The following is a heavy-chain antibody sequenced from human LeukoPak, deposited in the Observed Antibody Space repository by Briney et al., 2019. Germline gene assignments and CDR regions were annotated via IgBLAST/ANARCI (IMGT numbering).Heavy chain of an antibody. Sequence: GGSLRLSCAASGFTFNTYGIHWVRQAPGKGLEWVAFIQYDGTNKYNADSVKGRFTISRDNPKNTVYLQMNSLRAEDTAVYYCAELGITMIGGVWGKGTTVTISS. V-gene: IGHV3-30*02. D-gene: IGHD3-10*02. CDR1: GFTFNTYG. J-gene: IGHJ6*04. CDR2: IQYDGTNK. CDR3: AELGITMIGGV.